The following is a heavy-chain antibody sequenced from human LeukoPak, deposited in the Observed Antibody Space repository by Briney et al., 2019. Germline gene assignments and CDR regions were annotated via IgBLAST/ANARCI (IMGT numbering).Heavy chain of an antibody. V-gene: IGHV3-30*04. CDR1: GFAFSSLA. J-gene: IGHJ4*02. CDR3: ARVLSLSIDY. CDR2: ISYDGSNK. D-gene: IGHD2-2*01. Sequence: PGTSLRLSCAVSGFAFSSLAMHWVRQAPGKGLEWVAVISYDGSNKYYADSVKGRFTISRDNSKNTLYLQMNSLRAEDTAVYYCARVLSLSIDYWGQGTLVTVSS.